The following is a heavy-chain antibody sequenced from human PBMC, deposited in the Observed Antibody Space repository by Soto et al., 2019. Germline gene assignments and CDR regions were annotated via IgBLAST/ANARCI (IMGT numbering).Heavy chain of an antibody. CDR1: AYFFTACY. Sequence: ASVKVSCKTSAYFFTACYIHWVRQAPGQGLEWMGGINPNTGATKYPQKFQGRVTMTSDTSISTAYMELSSLMSDDTAVYDCARDHNPHQYYHGMDVWGQGTTVTGSS. V-gene: IGHV1-2*02. J-gene: IGHJ6*02. CDR3: ARDHNPHQYYHGMDV. D-gene: IGHD1-1*01. CDR2: INPNTGAT.